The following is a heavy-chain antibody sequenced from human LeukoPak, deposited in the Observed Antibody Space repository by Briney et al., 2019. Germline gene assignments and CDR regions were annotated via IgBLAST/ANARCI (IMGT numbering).Heavy chain of an antibody. CDR3: ASQGDTYYYDSSGYYYGY. V-gene: IGHV1-69*05. Sequence: SVKVSCKASGGTFSSYAISWVRQAPGQGLEWMGGIIPIFGTANYAQKLQGRVTITTDESTSTAYMELSSLRSEDTAVYYCASQGDTYYYDSSGYYYGYWGQGTLVTVSS. D-gene: IGHD3-22*01. CDR2: IIPIFGTA. CDR1: GGTFSSYA. J-gene: IGHJ4*02.